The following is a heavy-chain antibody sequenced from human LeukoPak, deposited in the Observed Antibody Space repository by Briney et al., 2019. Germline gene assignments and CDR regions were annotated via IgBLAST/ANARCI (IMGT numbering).Heavy chain of an antibody. Sequence: PSETLSLTCAVYGGSFSGYYWSWIRQPPGKGLEWIGEINHSGSTNYNPSLKSRVTISVDTSKNQFSLKLSSVTAADTAVYYCARGSLYGSGRKQYYFDYWGQGTLVTVSS. J-gene: IGHJ4*02. CDR3: ARGSLYGSGRKQYYFDY. CDR1: GGSFSGYY. D-gene: IGHD3-10*01. V-gene: IGHV4-34*01. CDR2: INHSGST.